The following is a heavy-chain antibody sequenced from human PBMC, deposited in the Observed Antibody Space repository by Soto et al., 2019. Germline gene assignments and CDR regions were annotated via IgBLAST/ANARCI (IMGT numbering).Heavy chain of an antibody. J-gene: IGHJ5*02. V-gene: IGHV4-30-4*01. CDR3: ARYYYDSSGSAVHCFDP. Sequence: PSETLSLTCTVSGGSISSGDYYWSWIRQPPGKGLEWIGYIYYSGSTYYNPSLKSRVTISVDTSKNQFSLKLSSVTAADTAVYYCARYYYDSSGSAVHCFDPWGQGTLVTVSS. D-gene: IGHD3-22*01. CDR1: GGSISSGDYY. CDR2: IYYSGST.